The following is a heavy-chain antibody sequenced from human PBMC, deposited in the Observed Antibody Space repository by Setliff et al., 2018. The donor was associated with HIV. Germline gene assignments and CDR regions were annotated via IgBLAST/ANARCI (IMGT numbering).Heavy chain of an antibody. J-gene: IGHJ4*02. CDR3: ARRDFYGSGSYYSPFDY. CDR2: IYYSGST. V-gene: IGHV4-39*01. D-gene: IGHD3-10*01. Sequence: PSETLSLTCTVSGGSISSSSYYWGWIRQPPGKGLEWIGNIYYSGSTYYNPSLKSRVTISIRTSKNQLSLKLSSVTAADTAVYYCARRDFYGSGSYYSPFDYWGQGTLVTVSS. CDR1: GGSISSSSYY.